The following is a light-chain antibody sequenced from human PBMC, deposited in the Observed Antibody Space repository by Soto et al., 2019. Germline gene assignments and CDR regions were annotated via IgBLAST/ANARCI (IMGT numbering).Light chain of an antibody. Sequence: EIVMTQSPGTLSVSPGERATLSCRASQSVSSNLVWYQQKPGQAPRLLIYDVSTRATGIPARFSGSGSGTEFTLTISSLQSEDFAVYYCQQYDKWPPSTFGQGTKVDIK. J-gene: IGKJ1*01. CDR1: QSVSSN. CDR3: QQYDKWPPST. V-gene: IGKV3D-15*01. CDR2: DVS.